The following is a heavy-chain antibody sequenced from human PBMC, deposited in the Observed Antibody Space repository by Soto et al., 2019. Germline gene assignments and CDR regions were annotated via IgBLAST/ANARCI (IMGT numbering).Heavy chain of an antibody. D-gene: IGHD6-13*01. J-gene: IGHJ3*02. CDR3: ARDWLAAADAFDI. CDR2: ISYDGSNK. V-gene: IGHV3-30-3*01. CDR1: GFTFSSYA. Sequence: GGSLRLSCAASGFTFSSYAMHWVRQAPGKGLEWVAVISYDGSNKYYADSVKGRFTISRDNSKNTLYLQMNSLRAEDTAVYYCARDWLAAADAFDIWGQGTMVTVSS.